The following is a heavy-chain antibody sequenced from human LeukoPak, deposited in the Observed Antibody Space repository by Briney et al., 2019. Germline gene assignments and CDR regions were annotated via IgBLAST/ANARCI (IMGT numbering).Heavy chain of an antibody. J-gene: IGHJ3*02. CDR1: GYTFTGYY. CDR3: ARDQKRYYAFWSGYSRDAFDI. V-gene: IGHV1-2*02. D-gene: IGHD3-3*01. Sequence: ASVKVSCKASGYTFTGYYMHWVRQAPGQGLEWMGWINPNSGGTNYAQKFQGRVTMTRDTSISTAYMELSRLRSDDTAVYYCARDQKRYYAFWSGYSRDAFDIWGQGTMVTVSS. CDR2: INPNSGGT.